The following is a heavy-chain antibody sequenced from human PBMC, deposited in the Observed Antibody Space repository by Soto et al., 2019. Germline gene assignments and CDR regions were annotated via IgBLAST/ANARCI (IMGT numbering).Heavy chain of an antibody. V-gene: IGHV4-4*02. J-gene: IGHJ4*02. CDR3: ARANDYGDNFDY. CDR1: GGSICSTNV. CDR2: IYHSGST. Sequence: NPSESIDLSSAVSGGSICSTNVWGWDRQPPGKGLEWIGEIYHSGSTNYNPSLKSRVTISVDKSKNQFSLKLSSVTAADTAVYYCARANDYGDNFDYWGQRTLVTVSA. D-gene: IGHD4-17*01.